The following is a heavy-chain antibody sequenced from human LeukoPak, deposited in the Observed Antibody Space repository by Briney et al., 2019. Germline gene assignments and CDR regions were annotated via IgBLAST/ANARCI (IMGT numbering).Heavy chain of an antibody. V-gene: IGHV4-34*01. CDR1: GGSFSGYY. CDR2: INYSGST. CDR3: ARGRKVRGVIITD. D-gene: IGHD3-10*01. J-gene: IGHJ4*02. Sequence: PSETLSLTCAVYGGSFSGYYWSWIRQPPGKGLEWIGEINYSGSTNYNPSLKSRVTISVDTSKNQFSLKLSSVTAADTAVYYCARGRKVRGVIITDWGQGTLVTVSS.